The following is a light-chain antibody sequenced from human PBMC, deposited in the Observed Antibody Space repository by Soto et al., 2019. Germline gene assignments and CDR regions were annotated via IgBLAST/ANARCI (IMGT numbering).Light chain of an antibody. V-gene: IGKV3-11*01. Sequence: EIVLTQSPATLSLSPGERATLSCRASQRVSSYLAWYQQKLGQAPRLLIYDASNRATGIPARISGSGSGTDFTLTISSLEPEDFAIYYCQQRSNWPLTFGGGTKVEIK. CDR3: QQRSNWPLT. CDR1: QRVSSY. J-gene: IGKJ4*01. CDR2: DAS.